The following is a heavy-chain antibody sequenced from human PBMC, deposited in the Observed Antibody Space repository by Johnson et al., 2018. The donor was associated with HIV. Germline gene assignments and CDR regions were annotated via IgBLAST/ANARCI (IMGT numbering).Heavy chain of an antibody. CDR2: IKQDGSEK. Sequence: VQLVESGGGLVQPGGSLILSCAASGFTFSSYWMHWVRQTPGKGLEWVANIKQDGSEKYYVDSVKGRFTISRDNAKNSLYLQMNSLRAEDTAVYYCAREGGEDAFDIWGQGTMVTVSS. D-gene: IGHD1-26*01. CDR3: AREGGEDAFDI. J-gene: IGHJ3*02. CDR1: GFTFSSYW. V-gene: IGHV3-7*01.